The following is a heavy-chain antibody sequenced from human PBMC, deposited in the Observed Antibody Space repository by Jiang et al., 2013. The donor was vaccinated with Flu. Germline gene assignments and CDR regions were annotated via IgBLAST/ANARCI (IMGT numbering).Heavy chain of an antibody. CDR2: INHSGST. J-gene: IGHJ4*02. D-gene: IGHD6-13*01. V-gene: IGHV4-34*01. Sequence: EWIGEINHSGSTNYNPSLKSRVTISVDTSKNQFSLKLSSVTAADTAVYYCARLGGIAAAGDDYWGRGNPGHRLL. CDR3: ARLGGIAAAGDDY.